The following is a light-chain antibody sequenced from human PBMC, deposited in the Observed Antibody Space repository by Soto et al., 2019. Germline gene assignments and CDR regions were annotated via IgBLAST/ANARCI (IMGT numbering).Light chain of an antibody. V-gene: IGKV1-5*03. CDR2: KAS. Sequence: DIQMTQSPSTLSASVGDRVTITCRASQSISTWLAWYQQKAGKAPKLLIYKASSSQSGVPSRFSGSGSGTEFTLTINSLQPDDFATYYCQQYSTYSRAFGQGTKVEIK. CDR1: QSISTW. CDR3: QQYSTYSRA. J-gene: IGKJ1*01.